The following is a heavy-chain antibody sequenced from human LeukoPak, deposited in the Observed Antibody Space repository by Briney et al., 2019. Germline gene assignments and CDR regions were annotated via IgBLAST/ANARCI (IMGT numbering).Heavy chain of an antibody. Sequence: GGSLRLSCAASGFTFSDAWMSWVRQAPGKGLEWVGCIKSKTDGGTTDYAAPVKGRFTISSDDSKNTLYLQMNSLRAEDTAVYYCAKGDKINDYGGKLRRDYYYMDVWGKGTTVTVSS. J-gene: IGHJ6*03. CDR2: IKSKTDGGTT. CDR3: AKGDKINDYGGKLRRDYYYMDV. V-gene: IGHV3-15*01. CDR1: GFTFSDAW. D-gene: IGHD4-23*01.